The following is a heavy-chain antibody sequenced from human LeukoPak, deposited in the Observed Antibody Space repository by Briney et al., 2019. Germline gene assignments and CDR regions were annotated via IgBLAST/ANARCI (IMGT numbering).Heavy chain of an antibody. CDR3: ARDLAPTTVTYSWVFDP. Sequence: ASVKVSCKASGYTFTSYYMHWVRQAPGQGLEWMGIINPSGGSTSYAQKFQGRVTMTRDTSTSTAYMELSSLRSEDTAVYYCARDLAPTTVTYSWVFDPWGQGTLVTVSS. J-gene: IGHJ5*02. CDR2: INPSGGST. D-gene: IGHD4-17*01. CDR1: GYTFTSYY. V-gene: IGHV1-46*01.